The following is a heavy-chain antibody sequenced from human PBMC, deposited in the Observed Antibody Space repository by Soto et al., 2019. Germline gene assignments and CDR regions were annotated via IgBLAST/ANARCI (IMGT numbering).Heavy chain of an antibody. CDR3: ARDRSDDIVLMLYAPSWFDP. V-gene: IGHV3-20*04. J-gene: IGHJ5*02. D-gene: IGHD2-8*01. Sequence: EVQLVESGGGVVRPGGSLRLSCAASGFTFDDYGMSWVRQAPGKGLEWVSGINWNGGSTGYADSVKGRFTISRDNAKNSLYLQMNSLRAEDTALYYCARDRSDDIVLMLYAPSWFDPWGQGTLVTVSS. CDR1: GFTFDDYG. CDR2: INWNGGST.